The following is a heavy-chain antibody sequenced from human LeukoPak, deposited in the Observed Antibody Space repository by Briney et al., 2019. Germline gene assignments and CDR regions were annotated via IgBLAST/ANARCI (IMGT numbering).Heavy chain of an antibody. Sequence: SETLSLTCTVSGDSISSYYWSWIRQPPGKGLEWIGYIYYIGSTNYNPSLKSRVTISVDTSKNQFSLKLSSVTAADTAVYYCASTGYSSSWYWFDPWGQGTLVTVSS. CDR2: IYYIGST. D-gene: IGHD6-13*01. J-gene: IGHJ5*02. V-gene: IGHV4-59*01. CDR3: ASTGYSSSWYWFDP. CDR1: GDSISSYY.